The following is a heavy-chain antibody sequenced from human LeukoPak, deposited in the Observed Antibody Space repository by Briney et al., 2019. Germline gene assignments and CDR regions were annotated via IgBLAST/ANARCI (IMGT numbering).Heavy chain of an antibody. D-gene: IGHD3-9*01. CDR2: ISSSSTYK. Sequence: GGSLRLSCAASGFTFSTYTMNWVRQAPGKGLEWVSSISSSSTYKYYADTLKGRFTVSRDNAKNSLYLQMNSPRAEDTAVYYCVREDILTGYFFFDYWGQGTLVTVSS. V-gene: IGHV3-21*01. CDR3: VREDILTGYFFFDY. CDR1: GFTFSTYT. J-gene: IGHJ4*02.